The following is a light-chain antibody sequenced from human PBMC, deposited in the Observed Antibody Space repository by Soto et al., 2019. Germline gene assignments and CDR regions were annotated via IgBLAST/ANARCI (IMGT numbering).Light chain of an antibody. V-gene: IGKV3-20*01. CDR1: QSVDSH. CDR2: GAS. J-gene: IGKJ1*01. Sequence: EIVLAQSPGTLSLSPGERATLSCRASQSVDSHLAWYQQKPGQAPRLLIYGASNRATGIPDRFSGSGSGTDFTLTISRLEPEDFAVYYCQQYGSSGTFGQGTKVDI. CDR3: QQYGSSGT.